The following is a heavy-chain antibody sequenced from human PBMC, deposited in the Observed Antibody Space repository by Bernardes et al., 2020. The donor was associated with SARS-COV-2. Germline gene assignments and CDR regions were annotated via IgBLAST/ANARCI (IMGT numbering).Heavy chain of an antibody. V-gene: IGHV1-18*01. CDR1: GYTLASYD. J-gene: IGHJ5*01. CDR3: ARLALYCSCRSCHDS. CDR2: ISILNGHT. D-gene: IGHD2-15*01. Sequence: ASVKVSCKASGYTLASYDMFWVRQAPGQGLEWMGWISILNGHTTYSQKFQDRLTMTTDISTATAYMELRSLSSDDTAVYYCARLALYCSCRSCHDSWGQGSLVTVSS.